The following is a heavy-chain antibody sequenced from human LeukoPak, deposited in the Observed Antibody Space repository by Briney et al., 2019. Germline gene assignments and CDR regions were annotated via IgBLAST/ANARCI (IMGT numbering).Heavy chain of an antibody. CDR1: GFTFSSYG. V-gene: IGHV3-30*03. J-gene: IGHJ5*02. Sequence: PGGSLRLSCAASGFTFSSYGMHWVRQAPGKGLEWVAVISYDGSNKYYADSVKGRFTISRDNSKNTLYLQMNSLRAEDTAVYYCARVSKRYGDQYVFDPWGQGTLVTVSS. CDR3: ARVSKRYGDQYVFDP. CDR2: ISYDGSNK. D-gene: IGHD4-17*01.